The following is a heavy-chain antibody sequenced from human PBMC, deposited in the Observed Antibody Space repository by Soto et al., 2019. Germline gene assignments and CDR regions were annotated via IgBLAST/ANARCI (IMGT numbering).Heavy chain of an antibody. J-gene: IGHJ6*02. V-gene: IGHV3-64D*06. CDR1: GFTFSSYA. CDR3: VTKEVGGNSRYYYYGMDV. D-gene: IGHD2-21*02. CDR2: ISSNGGST. Sequence: PGGSLRLSCSASGFTFSSYAMHWVRQAPGKGLEYVSAISSNGGSTYYADSVKGRFTISRDNSKNTLYLQMSSLRAEDTAVYYCVTKEVGGNSRYYYYGMDVWGQGTTVTVSS.